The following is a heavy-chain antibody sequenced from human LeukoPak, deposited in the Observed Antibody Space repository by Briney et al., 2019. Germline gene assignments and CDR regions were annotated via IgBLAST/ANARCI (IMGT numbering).Heavy chain of an antibody. Sequence: ASVKVSCKASGYTFTGYYMHWVRQAPGQGLEWMGWINPNSGGTNYAQKFQRRVTMTRDTSISTAYMELSRLRSDDTAVYYCARDRGIAAAVDYFDYWGQGTLVTVSS. J-gene: IGHJ4*02. D-gene: IGHD6-13*01. CDR1: GYTFTGYY. CDR2: INPNSGGT. CDR3: ARDRGIAAAVDYFDY. V-gene: IGHV1-2*02.